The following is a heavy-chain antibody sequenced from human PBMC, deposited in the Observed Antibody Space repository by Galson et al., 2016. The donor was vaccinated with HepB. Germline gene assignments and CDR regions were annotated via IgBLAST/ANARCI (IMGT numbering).Heavy chain of an antibody. D-gene: IGHD2-15*01. V-gene: IGHV4-34*01. J-gene: IGHJ6*02. CDR1: GGSFSGYY. Sequence: ETLSPTCAVYGGSFSGYYWSWIRQSPGKGLEWIGEINHSGSTNYNPSLKSRVTISVDTSKHQLSLKLSSVTAADTAGYYCARAIYSHLPRRSRRPYGMDVWSHGTPVTVSS. CDR3: ARAIYSHLPRRSRRPYGMDV. CDR2: INHSGST.